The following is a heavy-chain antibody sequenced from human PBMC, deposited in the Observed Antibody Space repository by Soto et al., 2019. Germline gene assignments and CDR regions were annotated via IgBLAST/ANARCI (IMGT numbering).Heavy chain of an antibody. V-gene: IGHV1-69*13. Sequence: SVNVSCMASECTFSSYAISWVRQAPGQGFEWMGGIIPIFGTANYAQKFQGRVTITADESTSTAYMELSSMRSEDTAVYYCARGAARITMVRGVAFDYWGQGTLVTVSS. D-gene: IGHD3-10*01. CDR2: IIPIFGTA. CDR3: ARGAARITMVRGVAFDY. CDR1: ECTFSSYA. J-gene: IGHJ4*02.